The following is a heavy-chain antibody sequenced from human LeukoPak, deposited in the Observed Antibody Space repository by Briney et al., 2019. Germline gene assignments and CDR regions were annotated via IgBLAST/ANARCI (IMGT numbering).Heavy chain of an antibody. D-gene: IGHD2-15*01. Sequence: PSETLSLTCAVYGGSFSGYYWSWIRQPPGKGLEWIGEINHSGSTNYNPSLKSRVTISVVTSKNQFSLKLSSVTAADTAVYYCARGVVVDAQLLTWFDPWDQGTLVTVSS. V-gene: IGHV4-34*01. CDR1: GGSFSGYY. J-gene: IGHJ5*02. CDR3: ARGVVVDAQLLTWFDP. CDR2: INHSGST.